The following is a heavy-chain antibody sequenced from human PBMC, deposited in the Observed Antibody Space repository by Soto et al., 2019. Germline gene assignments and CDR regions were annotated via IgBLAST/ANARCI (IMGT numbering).Heavy chain of an antibody. D-gene: IGHD6-13*01. CDR1: GFTFSSYG. Sequence: QVQLVESGGGVVQPGRSLRLSCAASGFTFSSYGMHWVRQAPGKGLEWVAVISYDGSNKYYADSVKGRFTISRDNSKNTLYLQMNSLRAEDTAVYYCAKGEYSSSWYGYWGQGTLVTVSS. CDR2: ISYDGSNK. CDR3: AKGEYSSSWYGY. J-gene: IGHJ4*02. V-gene: IGHV3-30*18.